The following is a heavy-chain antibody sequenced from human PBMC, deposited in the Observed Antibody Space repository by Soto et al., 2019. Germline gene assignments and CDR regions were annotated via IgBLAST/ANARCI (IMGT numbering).Heavy chain of an antibody. J-gene: IGHJ5*02. D-gene: IGHD3-10*01. CDR3: AKVRFNDSGSHTFTFDA. CDR2: ISSSGSTI. Sequence: GGSLRLSCAASGFTFSDCDMSWIRQAPGKGLEWVSYISSSGSTIYYADSVKGRFTISRDNAKNSLYLQMNSLRAEDTAVYYCAKVRFNDSGSHTFTFDAWGAGRRVTDSS. V-gene: IGHV3-11*01. CDR1: GFTFSDCD.